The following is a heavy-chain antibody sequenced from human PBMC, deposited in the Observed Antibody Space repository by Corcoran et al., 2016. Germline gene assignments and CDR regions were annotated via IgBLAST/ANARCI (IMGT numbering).Heavy chain of an antibody. CDR2: IKQDGSEK. V-gene: IGHV3-7*01. CDR3: ARDESPRPETTYYYYYGMDV. CDR1: GFTFSSYW. Sequence: EVQLVESGGGLVQPGGSLRLSCAASGFTFSSYWMRWVRQAPGKGLEWVANIKQDGSEKYYVDSVKGRFTISRDNAKNSLYLQMNSLRAEDTAVYYGARDESPRPETTYYYYYGMDVWGQGTTVTVSS. J-gene: IGHJ6*02.